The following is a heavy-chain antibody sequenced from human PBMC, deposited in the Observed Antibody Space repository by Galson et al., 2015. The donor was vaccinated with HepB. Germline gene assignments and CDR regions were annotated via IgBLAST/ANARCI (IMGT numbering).Heavy chain of an antibody. Sequence: SLRLSCAASGFTFSGYAMSWVRQAPGKGLEWVSGISGSGGSTYYADSVKGRFTISRDNSKNTLYLQMNSLRADDTAVYYCAKGGAAPIYYFDYWGQGTLVTVSS. D-gene: IGHD6-25*01. CDR3: AKGGAAPIYYFDY. CDR1: GFTFSGYA. J-gene: IGHJ4*02. V-gene: IGHV3-23*01. CDR2: ISGSGGST.